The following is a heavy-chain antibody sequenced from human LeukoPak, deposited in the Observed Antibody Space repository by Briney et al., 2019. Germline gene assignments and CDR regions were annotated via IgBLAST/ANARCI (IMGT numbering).Heavy chain of an antibody. Sequence: GESLKISCKGSGYNFTSYWIGWVRQMPGKGLEWMGIIYPGDSDTRYSPSFQGQVTISADKSISTAYLQWSSLKASDTAMYYCARDGYYYDSSGYYAFDIWGQGTMVTVSS. D-gene: IGHD3-22*01. J-gene: IGHJ3*02. CDR1: GYNFTSYW. V-gene: IGHV5-51*01. CDR3: ARDGYYYDSSGYYAFDI. CDR2: IYPGDSDT.